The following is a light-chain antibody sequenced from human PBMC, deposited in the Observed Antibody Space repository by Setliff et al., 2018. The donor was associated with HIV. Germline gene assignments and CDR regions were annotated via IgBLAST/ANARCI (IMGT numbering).Light chain of an antibody. CDR1: SSNIGSNT. CDR2: RNN. CDR3: AAWDDSPNGYV. J-gene: IGLJ1*01. Sequence: QSVLTQPPSASGIPGQRVTISCSGSSSNIGSNTVNWYQQLPGTAPKLLIYRNNQRPSGVPDRFSGSKSGTSASLAISGLQSEDEADYYCAAWDDSPNGYVFGTGTKVTVL. V-gene: IGLV1-44*01.